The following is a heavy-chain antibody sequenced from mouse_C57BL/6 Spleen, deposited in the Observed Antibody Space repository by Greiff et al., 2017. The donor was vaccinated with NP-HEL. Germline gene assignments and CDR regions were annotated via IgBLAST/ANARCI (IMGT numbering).Heavy chain of an antibody. CDR2: INPSNGGT. V-gene: IGHV1-53*01. CDR1: GYTFTSYW. Sequence: QVQLQQPGTELVKPGASVKLSCKASGYTFTSYWMHWVKQRPGQGLEWIGNINPSNGGTNYNEKFKSKATLTVDKSSSTAYMQLSSLTSEDSAVYYCASSGPLRRGFRWFAYWGQGTLVTVSA. D-gene: IGHD2-12*01. J-gene: IGHJ3*01. CDR3: ASSGPLRRGFRWFAY.